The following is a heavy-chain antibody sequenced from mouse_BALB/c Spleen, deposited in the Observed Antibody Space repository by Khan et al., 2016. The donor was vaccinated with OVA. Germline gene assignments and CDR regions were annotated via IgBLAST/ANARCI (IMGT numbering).Heavy chain of an antibody. D-gene: IGHD1-1*01. CDR2: VNPNIGNT. Sequence: VRLQQSGPELVKPGASVKMSCKTSGHTFTDYTLHWVKQSHGKSLEWIGNVNPNIGNTRYNQKFKDKATLTLDKSSRTTYMELRSLTSEDSAVYYCVRGNYFYWGQGATLTVSS. CDR3: VRGNYFY. V-gene: IGHV1-22*01. J-gene: IGHJ2*01. CDR1: GHTFTDYT.